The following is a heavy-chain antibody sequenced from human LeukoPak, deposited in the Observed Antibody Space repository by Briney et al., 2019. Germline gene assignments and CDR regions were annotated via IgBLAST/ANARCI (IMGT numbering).Heavy chain of an antibody. CDR1: GGSFSGYY. CDR2: INDSGST. J-gene: IGHJ4*02. D-gene: IGHD3-22*01. Sequence: PSETLSLTCAVYGGSFSGYYWSWIRQPPGKGLEWIGEINDSGSTNCNPSLKSRVSISVDTSKDQFSLKLSSVTAADTAVYYCARVIDYDSSGYYLGYWGQGTRLSVSS. V-gene: IGHV4-34*01. CDR3: ARVIDYDSSGYYLGY.